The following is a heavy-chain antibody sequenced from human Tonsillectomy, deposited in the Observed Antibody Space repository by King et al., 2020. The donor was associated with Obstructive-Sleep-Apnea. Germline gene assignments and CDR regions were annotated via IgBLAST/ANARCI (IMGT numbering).Heavy chain of an antibody. D-gene: IGHD3-10*01. CDR1: GYTFTNYG. V-gene: IGHV1-18*01. CDR2: ISAYNGNT. J-gene: IGHJ4*02. Sequence: PLVQSGAEVKKPGASVKVSCKASGYTFTNYGISWVRQAPVQGLELMGWISAYNGNTNYEQKRQGRVTMTTDTSTSPAYMELRSQRSDDTAVYYCAGGASESRKFDYWGRGTLVTVSS. CDR3: AGGASESRKFDY.